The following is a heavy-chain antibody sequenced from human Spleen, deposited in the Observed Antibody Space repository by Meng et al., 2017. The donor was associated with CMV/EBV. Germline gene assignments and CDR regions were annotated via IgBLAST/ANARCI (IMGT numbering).Heavy chain of an antibody. Sequence: GESLKISCTASGFTLSNYWMSWVRQAPGKGPEWVANIKQDGSEKKYVDHVKGRFTISRDNAKNSLYLQMKSLRVEDTAMYYCVRGPRWLDPWGQGTLVTVSS. CDR3: VRGPRWLDP. CDR1: GFTLSNYW. V-gene: IGHV3-7*01. J-gene: IGHJ5*02. CDR2: IKQDGSEK.